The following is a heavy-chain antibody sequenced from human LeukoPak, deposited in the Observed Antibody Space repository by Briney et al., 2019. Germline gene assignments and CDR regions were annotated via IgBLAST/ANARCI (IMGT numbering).Heavy chain of an antibody. CDR2: INHSGST. CDR1: GGSFSGYY. Sequence: SETLSLTCAVYGGSFSGYYWSWIRQPPGKGLEWIGEINHSGSTNYNPSLKSRVTISVDTSKNQFSLKLSSVTAADTAVYYCARHPSVSYSLGYLHFDYWGQGTLVTVSS. J-gene: IGHJ4*02. CDR3: ARHPSVSYSLGYLHFDY. D-gene: IGHD2-15*01. V-gene: IGHV4-34*01.